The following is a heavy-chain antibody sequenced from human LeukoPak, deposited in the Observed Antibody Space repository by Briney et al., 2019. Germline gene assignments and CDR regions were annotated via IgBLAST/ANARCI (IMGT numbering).Heavy chain of an antibody. CDR2: MNPNSGNT. D-gene: IGHD1-26*01. Sequence: EASVKVSCKASGYTFTSYDINWVRQATGQGLEWMGWMNPNSGNTGYAQKFQGRVTMTRNTSISTAYMELSSLRSEDTAVYYCARSYSGTYAILDYWGQGTLVAVSS. J-gene: IGHJ4*02. V-gene: IGHV1-8*01. CDR1: GYTFTSYD. CDR3: ARSYSGTYAILDY.